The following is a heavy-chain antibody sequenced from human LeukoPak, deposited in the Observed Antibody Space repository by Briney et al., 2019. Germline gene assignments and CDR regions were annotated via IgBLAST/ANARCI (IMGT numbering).Heavy chain of an antibody. CDR2: IRYDGSNK. V-gene: IGHV3-30*02. Sequence: GGSLRLSCAASGFTFSSYGMHWVRQAPGKGLEWVAFIRYDGSNKYYADSVKGRFTISRDNSKSTLYLQMNSLRAEDTAVYYCAKVHGYSGYDWTPGVYMDVWGKGTTVTVSS. D-gene: IGHD5-12*01. CDR1: GFTFSSYG. J-gene: IGHJ6*03. CDR3: AKVHGYSGYDWTPGVYMDV.